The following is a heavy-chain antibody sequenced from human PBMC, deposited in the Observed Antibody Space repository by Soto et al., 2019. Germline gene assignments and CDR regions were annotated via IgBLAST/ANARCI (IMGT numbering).Heavy chain of an antibody. J-gene: IGHJ6*01. V-gene: IGHV1-2*04. CDR2: INPNSGGT. CDR1: GYTFTGYY. CDR3: ARAYSSSWYGGYYYYYGMDV. Sequence: QVQLVQSGAEVKKPGASVKVSCKASGYTFTGYYMHWVRQAPGQGLEWMGWINPNSGGTNFAQKFQGWVTMTRDTSICTAYMEMSRLRSDDTAVYYCARAYSSSWYGGYYYYYGMDVWGQGTTVTVSS. D-gene: IGHD6-13*01.